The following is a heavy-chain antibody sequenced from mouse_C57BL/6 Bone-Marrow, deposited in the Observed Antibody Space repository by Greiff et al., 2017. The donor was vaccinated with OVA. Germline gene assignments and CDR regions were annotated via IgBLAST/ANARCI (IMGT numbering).Heavy chain of an antibody. CDR1: GFTFSDAW. CDR2: IRNKANNHAT. V-gene: IGHV6-6*01. Sequence: EVQGVESGGGLVQPGGSMKLSCAASGFTFSDAWMDWVRQSPEKGLEWVAEIRNKANNHATYYAESVKGRFTISRDDSKSSVYLQMNSLRAEDTGIYYCTPPLTGRRDYWYFDVWGTGTTVTVSS. D-gene: IGHD4-1*01. J-gene: IGHJ1*03. CDR3: TPPLTGRRDYWYFDV.